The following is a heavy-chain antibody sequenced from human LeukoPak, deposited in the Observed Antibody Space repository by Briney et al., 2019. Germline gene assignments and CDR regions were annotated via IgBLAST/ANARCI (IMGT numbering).Heavy chain of an antibody. CDR1: GYSFTKYW. Sequence: GESLKISCKGSGYSFTKYWIGWVRQMPGKGLEWMGIIYPADSDTRYSPSFQGQVTISADKSISTAFLLWSSLKASDTAMYYCARRNGDYELDYWGQGTLVTVSS. J-gene: IGHJ4*02. CDR3: ARRNGDYELDY. D-gene: IGHD3-16*01. V-gene: IGHV5-51*01. CDR2: IYPADSDT.